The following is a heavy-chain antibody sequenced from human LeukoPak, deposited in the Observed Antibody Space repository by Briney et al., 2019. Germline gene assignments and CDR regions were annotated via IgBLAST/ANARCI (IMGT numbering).Heavy chain of an antibody. CDR2: ISSTSSTI. J-gene: IGHJ4*02. D-gene: IGHD6-13*01. Sequence: TGGSLRLSCVASGFTFSNYNMNWVRQAPGKGLEWVSYISSTSSTIYYADSVKGRFTISRDNSKNTVFLQMNSLRVEDTAIYYCAKDIAAAGDYWGQGTLVTVSS. CDR3: AKDIAAAGDY. CDR1: GFTFSNYN. V-gene: IGHV3-48*01.